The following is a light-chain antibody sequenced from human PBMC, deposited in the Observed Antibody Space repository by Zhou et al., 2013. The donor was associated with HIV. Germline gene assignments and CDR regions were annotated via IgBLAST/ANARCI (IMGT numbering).Light chain of an antibody. CDR3: QHYYSYPFT. CDR2: KAS. Sequence: DFQMTQSPSTLSASVGDRVTITCRASQHISDSLAWYQQKPGKAPKLLIYKASSLDTGVPSRFSGSGSGTDFTLTISCLQSEDFATYYCQHYYSYPFTFGPGTKVDIK. J-gene: IGKJ3*01. V-gene: IGKV1-5*03. CDR1: QHISDS.